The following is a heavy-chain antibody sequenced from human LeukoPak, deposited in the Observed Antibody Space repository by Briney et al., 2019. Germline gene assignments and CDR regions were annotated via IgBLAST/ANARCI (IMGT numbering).Heavy chain of an antibody. J-gene: IGHJ4*02. D-gene: IGHD5-24*01. V-gene: IGHV4-34*01. CDR2: INHSGST. Sequence: SETLSLTCAVYGGSFSGYYWSWIRQPPGKGLEWIGEINHSGSTNYNPSLKSRVTISVDTSKNQFSLKLSSVTAADTAVYYCARGGRRWLQSPVWYYYWGRGTLVTVSS. CDR3: ARGGRRWLQSPVWYYY. CDR1: GGSFSGYY.